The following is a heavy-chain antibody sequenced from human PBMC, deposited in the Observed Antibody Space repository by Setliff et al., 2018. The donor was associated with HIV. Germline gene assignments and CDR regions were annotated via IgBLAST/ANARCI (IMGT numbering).Heavy chain of an antibody. Sequence: SETLSLTCSVSGGSILSGGYYWSWIRQHPGRGLEWIGYIYYSGSTTCNPSLKSRATISLDSSMNQFSLKLSSVTAADTAVYYCARGGGYYKLDYWGRGTLVTVSS. D-gene: IGHD3-10*01. V-gene: IGHV4-31*03. CDR3: ARGGGYYKLDY. J-gene: IGHJ4*02. CDR2: IYYSGST. CDR1: GGSILSGGYY.